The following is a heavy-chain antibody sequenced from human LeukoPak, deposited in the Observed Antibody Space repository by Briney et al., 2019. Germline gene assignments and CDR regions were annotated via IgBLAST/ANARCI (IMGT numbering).Heavy chain of an antibody. CDR1: GGSISSSSYY. D-gene: IGHD3-22*01. CDR2: IYYSGST. CDR3: ARDSSDGQFDY. J-gene: IGHJ4*02. Sequence: SETLSLTCTVSGGSISSSSYYWGWIRQPPGKGLEWIGSIYYSGSTYYNPSLKSRVTISVDTSKNQFSLKLSSVTAADTAVYYCARDSSDGQFDYWGQGTLVTVSS. V-gene: IGHV4-39*07.